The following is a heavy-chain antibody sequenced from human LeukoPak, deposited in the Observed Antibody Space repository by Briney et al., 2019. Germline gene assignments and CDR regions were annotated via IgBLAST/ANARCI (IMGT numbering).Heavy chain of an antibody. CDR2: ISYNGGST. D-gene: IGHD3-22*01. V-gene: IGHV3-64D*06. Sequence: GGSLRLSCSASGFTFSSYAMHWVRQAPGKGLEYVSAISYNGGSTYYADSVKGRFAISRDNSKNTLYLQMSSLRAEDTAVYYCVKDDVYYYDSSGYYPTVWGQGTTVTVSS. CDR3: VKDDVYYYDSSGYYPTV. CDR1: GFTFSSYA. J-gene: IGHJ6*02.